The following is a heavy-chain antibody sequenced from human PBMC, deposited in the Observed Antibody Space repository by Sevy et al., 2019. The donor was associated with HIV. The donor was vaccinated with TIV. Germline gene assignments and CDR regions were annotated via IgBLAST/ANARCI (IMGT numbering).Heavy chain of an antibody. J-gene: IGHJ6*02. CDR2: ISGSSSHI. CDR3: ARDPTDDSGYSQGMDA. Sequence: GGSLRLSCTASGFAIDSYSMNWVRQAPGKGLEWLSSISGSSSHIFYADPVKGRFTISRDNARNSVYLRMNSLRAEDTALYFCARDPTDDSGYSQGMDAWGQGTTVTVSS. CDR1: GFAIDSYS. D-gene: IGHD3-22*01. V-gene: IGHV3-21*01.